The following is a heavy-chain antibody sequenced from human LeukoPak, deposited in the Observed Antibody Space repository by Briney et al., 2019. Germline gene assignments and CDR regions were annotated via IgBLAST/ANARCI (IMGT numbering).Heavy chain of an antibody. CDR3: ARDGHDGYNTPFDY. CDR2: ISSSSSYI. V-gene: IGHV3-21*01. Sequence: GGSLRLPCAASGFTFSSYSMNWVRQAPGKGLEWVSSISSSSSYIYYADSVKGRFTISRDNAKNSLYLQMNSLRAEDTAVYYCARDGHDGYNTPFDYWGQGTLVTVSS. D-gene: IGHD5-24*01. J-gene: IGHJ4*02. CDR1: GFTFSSYS.